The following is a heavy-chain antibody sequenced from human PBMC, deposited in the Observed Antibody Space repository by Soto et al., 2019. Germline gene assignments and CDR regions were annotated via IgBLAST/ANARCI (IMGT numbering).Heavy chain of an antibody. Sequence: SVKVCYKASRGTFSSYAISLVRQAPGQGLEWIGGIIPMFGTANYPQKFQGRVTITAEKSTSTAYMELSSLRSEDTAVYYCARADSSNAPFDYWGQGTKVTVSS. CDR2: IIPMFGTA. V-gene: IGHV1-69*06. D-gene: IGHD3-22*01. CDR3: ARADSSNAPFDY. J-gene: IGHJ4*02. CDR1: RGTFSSYA.